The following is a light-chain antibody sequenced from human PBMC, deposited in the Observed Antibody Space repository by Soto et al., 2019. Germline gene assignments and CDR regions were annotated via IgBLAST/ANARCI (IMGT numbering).Light chain of an antibody. CDR1: QYISSG. CDR2: KAY. V-gene: IGKV1-5*03. J-gene: IGKJ1*01. CDR3: QQYNSQGT. Sequence: DIQMTQSPSTLSASVGDRVTITCRASQYISSGFAWYQQKPGKAPKLLIYKAYSIESGVPSRFSGSGSGTAFTLTISSLQPDDFAPYYCQQYNSQGTFGQGTKVEIK.